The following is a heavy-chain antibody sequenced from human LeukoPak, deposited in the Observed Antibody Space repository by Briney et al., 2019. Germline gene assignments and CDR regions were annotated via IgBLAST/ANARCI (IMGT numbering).Heavy chain of an antibody. CDR1: GFAFSFYA. CDR2: INANSGAT. J-gene: IGHJ5*01. D-gene: IGHD6-19*01. Sequence: GGSLRLSCAASGFAFSFYAMSWLRQPPGKGLEWVSTINANSGATSYAASVRGRFTISRDNSKNTLYLQVNTLRADDTATYYCAKPISGGLAVTADWFHPWGQGTRVVVSS. V-gene: IGHV3-23*01. CDR3: AKPISGGLAVTADWFHP.